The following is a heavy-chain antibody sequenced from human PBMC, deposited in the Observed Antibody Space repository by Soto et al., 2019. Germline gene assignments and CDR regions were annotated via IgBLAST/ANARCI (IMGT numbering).Heavy chain of an antibody. Sequence: SETLSLTCAAYGGSFSGYYWSWIRQPPGKGLEWIGEINHSGSTNYNPSLKSRVTISVDTSKNQFSLKLSSVTAADTAVYYCARGRGRRVGVVVAAGTGHYYYGMDVWGQGTTVTVSS. CDR3: ARGRGRRVGVVVAAGTGHYYYGMDV. J-gene: IGHJ6*02. CDR1: GGSFSGYY. D-gene: IGHD2-15*01. CDR2: INHSGST. V-gene: IGHV4-34*01.